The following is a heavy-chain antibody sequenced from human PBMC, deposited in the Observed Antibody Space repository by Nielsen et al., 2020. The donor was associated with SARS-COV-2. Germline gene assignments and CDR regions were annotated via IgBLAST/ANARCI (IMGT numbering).Heavy chain of an antibody. V-gene: IGHV3-74*01. CDR1: GFTFSSYW. CDR2: INSDGSST. CDR3: ARDFEYYYDSSGYYQTPLRYYYYGMDV. Sequence: LSLTCAASGFTFSSYWMHWVRQAPGKGLVWVSRINSDGSSTSHADSVKGRFTISRDNAKNTLYLQMNSLRAEDTAVYYCARDFEYYYDSSGYYQTPLRYYYYGMDVWGQGTTVTVSS. D-gene: IGHD3-22*01. J-gene: IGHJ6*02.